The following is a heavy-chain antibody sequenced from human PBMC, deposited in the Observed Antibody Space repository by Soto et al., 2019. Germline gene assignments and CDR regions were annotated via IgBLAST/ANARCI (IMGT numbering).Heavy chain of an antibody. J-gene: IGHJ4*02. CDR3: ARGPIGVTGTGVFDS. V-gene: IGHV6-1*01. CDR2: TYYRSKYYN. Sequence: QVPLQQSGPGLVKPSQTLSLTCAISGDSVSSNSTAWNWIRQSPSRGLEWLGRTYYRSKYYNDYAVSVKRRITIHPDTSKNQFSVQLNSVPPEDTAVYYCARGPIGVTGTGVFDSWGQGTLVTVSS. CDR1: GDSVSSNSTA. D-gene: IGHD6-19*01.